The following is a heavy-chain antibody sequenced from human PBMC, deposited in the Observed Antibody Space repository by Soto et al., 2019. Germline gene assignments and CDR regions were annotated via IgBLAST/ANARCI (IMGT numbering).Heavy chain of an antibody. CDR1: RYTFTSHG. Sequence: QVQLVQSGGDVKTPGASVKVSCTTFRYTFTSHGIACVRQAPGQGLEWMGWISTFNGKTDYAQKFQGRVTMTADTLTSTVHMELRSLRSDDTAVYYCARLLTEGATFREDAFDLWGQGTKVTVSS. CDR2: ISTFNGKT. V-gene: IGHV1-18*01. CDR3: ARLLTEGATFREDAFDL. D-gene: IGHD1-26*01. J-gene: IGHJ3*01.